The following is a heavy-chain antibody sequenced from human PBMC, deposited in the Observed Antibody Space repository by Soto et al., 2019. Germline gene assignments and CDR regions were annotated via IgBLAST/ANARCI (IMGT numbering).Heavy chain of an antibody. CDR3: EQYYYDSSGYYRYDY. Sequence: SETLSLTCAVYGGSFSGYYWSWIRQPPGKGLEWIGEINHSGSTNYNPSLKSRVTISVDTSKNQFSLKLSSVTAADTAVYYCEQYYYDSSGYYRYDYWGQGTLVTVSS. CDR2: INHSGST. J-gene: IGHJ4*02. D-gene: IGHD3-22*01. V-gene: IGHV4-34*01. CDR1: GGSFSGYY.